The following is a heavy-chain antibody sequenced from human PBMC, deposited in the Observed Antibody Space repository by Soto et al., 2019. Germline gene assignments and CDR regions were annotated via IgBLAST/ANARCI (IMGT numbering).Heavy chain of an antibody. CDR2: IYYSGST. J-gene: IGHJ6*03. CDR3: ASSYYYYYIDV. Sequence: QVQLQESGPGLVKPSETLSLTCTVSGGSISSYYWSWIRQPPGKGLEWLGYIYYSGSTNYNPSLKNRVAISVDTGKEQFSLKLSSVTAADTAVYYSASSYYYYYIDVWGKGTTDTVSS. CDR1: GGSISSYY. V-gene: IGHV4-59*01.